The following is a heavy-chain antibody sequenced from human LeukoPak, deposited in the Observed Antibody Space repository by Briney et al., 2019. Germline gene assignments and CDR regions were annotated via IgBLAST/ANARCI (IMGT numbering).Heavy chain of an antibody. D-gene: IGHD2-2*01. CDR2: ISYSGNT. Sequence: SETLSLTCTVSGGAISSGNYYWSWIRQPPGGGLEWIGYISYSGNTYYNPSLKSRVTISLDTSKSQFSLKLSSVTAADTAVYFCPITNCNSNNCSGSNWFDPWGQGTLVTVSS. CDR1: GGAISSGNYY. V-gene: IGHV4-30-4*08. J-gene: IGHJ5*02. CDR3: PITNCNSNNCSGSNWFDP.